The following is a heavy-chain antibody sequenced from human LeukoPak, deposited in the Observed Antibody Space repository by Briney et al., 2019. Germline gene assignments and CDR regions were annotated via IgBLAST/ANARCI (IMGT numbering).Heavy chain of an antibody. Sequence: GGSLRLSCAASGFTFYEYAMLGVPRSPGKGGEGVSFISGDGGSTYYADSVKGRFTISRDNSKNSLYLQMNSLRTEDTALYYCAKDRGDYDILTGFDYWGQGTLVTVSS. V-gene: IGHV3-43*02. CDR1: GFTFYEYA. D-gene: IGHD3-9*01. J-gene: IGHJ4*02. CDR3: AKDRGDYDILTGFDY. CDR2: ISGDGGST.